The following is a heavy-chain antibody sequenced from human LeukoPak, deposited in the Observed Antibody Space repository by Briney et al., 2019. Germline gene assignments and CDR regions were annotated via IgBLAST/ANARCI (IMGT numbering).Heavy chain of an antibody. Sequence: SETLSLTCAVYGGSFSGYYWSWIRQPPGRGLEWIGEINHSGSTNYNPSLKSRVTISVDTSKNQFSLKLSSVTAADTAVYYCAGGSGSYRAFDYWGQGTLVTVSS. D-gene: IGHD3-10*01. CDR1: GGSFSGYY. CDR3: AGGSGSYRAFDY. V-gene: IGHV4-34*01. CDR2: INHSGST. J-gene: IGHJ4*02.